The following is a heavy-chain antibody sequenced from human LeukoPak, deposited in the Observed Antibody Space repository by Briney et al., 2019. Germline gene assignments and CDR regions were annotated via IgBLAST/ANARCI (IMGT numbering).Heavy chain of an antibody. CDR3: AKEGDIVVVVAATLIDY. D-gene: IGHD2-15*01. CDR1: GFTFSSYN. Sequence: GGSLRLSCAASGFTFSSYNMNWVRQAPGKGLEWISYISSGSDTIYYADSVKGRFTVSRDNAKNSLYLQMNSLRAEDTAVYYCAKEGDIVVVVAATLIDYWGQGTLVTVSS. CDR2: ISSGSDTI. V-gene: IGHV3-48*01. J-gene: IGHJ4*02.